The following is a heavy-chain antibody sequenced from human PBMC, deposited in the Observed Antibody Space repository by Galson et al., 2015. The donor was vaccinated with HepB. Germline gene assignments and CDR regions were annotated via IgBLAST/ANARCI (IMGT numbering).Heavy chain of an antibody. Sequence: KFQGRVTITRDTSATTAYMELSSLRSEDTAMYYCARAAYCSTTSCSDAFDIWGQGTMVTVSS. V-gene: IGHV1-3*01. J-gene: IGHJ3*02. D-gene: IGHD2-2*01. CDR3: ARAAYCSTTSCSDAFDI.